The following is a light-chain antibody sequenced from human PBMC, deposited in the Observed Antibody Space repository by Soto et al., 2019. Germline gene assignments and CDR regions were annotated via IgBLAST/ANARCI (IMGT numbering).Light chain of an antibody. J-gene: IGKJ4*01. CDR1: QSVSSSY. V-gene: IGKV3-20*01. CDR2: GAS. CDR3: QQYDSSHLGT. Sequence: EIVLTQSPGTLSLSPGERATLSCRASQSVSSSYLAWYQQKSGQAPRLLIYGASSRATGLPDRFTGSGSATDFTLTISRLEPEDFAVYYCQQYDSSHLGTFGGGTKVEIK.